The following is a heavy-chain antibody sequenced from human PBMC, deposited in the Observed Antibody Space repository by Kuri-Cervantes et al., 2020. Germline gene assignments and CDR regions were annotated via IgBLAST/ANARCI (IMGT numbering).Heavy chain of an antibody. CDR1: GFTFSTYE. D-gene: IGHD3-22*01. Sequence: GESLKISCAASGFTFSTYEMNWVRQAPGKGLEWISYISSSGNTIYYADSVKGRFTISRDNAKKSLSVLMNSLRAEDTAVYYCARGGNSGYYYAAFDIWGRGTMVTVSS. J-gene: IGHJ3*02. V-gene: IGHV3-48*03. CDR3: ARGGNSGYYYAAFDI. CDR2: ISSSGNTI.